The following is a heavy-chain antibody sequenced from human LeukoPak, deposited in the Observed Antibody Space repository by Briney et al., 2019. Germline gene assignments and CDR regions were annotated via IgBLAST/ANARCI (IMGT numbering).Heavy chain of an antibody. CDR3: AYSGSYYPDY. CDR2: INHSGST. D-gene: IGHD1-26*01. V-gene: IGHV4-34*01. CDR1: GGSFSGYY. Sequence: PSETPSLTCAVYGGSFSGYYWSWIRQSPGKGLEWIGEINHSGSTNYNPSLKSRVTISVDTSKNQFSLNLSSVTAADTAMYYCAYSGSYYPDYWGQGTLVTVSS. J-gene: IGHJ4*02.